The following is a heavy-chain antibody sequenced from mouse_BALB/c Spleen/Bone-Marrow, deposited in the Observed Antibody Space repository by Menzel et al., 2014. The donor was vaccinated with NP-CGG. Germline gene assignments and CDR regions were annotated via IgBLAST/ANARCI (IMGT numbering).Heavy chain of an antibody. CDR2: IYPGDGET. Sequence: VQLQQSGAGLVRPGSSVKISCKASGYAFSNYGMNWVKQRPGQGLEWIGQIYPGDGETNYNGEFEGRVTLTADKSSSTAYMQVSSLTSEDSAVYFCASVYDYGRGYAMDYWGQGTSVTVSS. J-gene: IGHJ4*01. CDR1: GYAFSNYG. CDR3: ASVYDYGRGYAMDY. D-gene: IGHD2-4*01. V-gene: IGHV1-80*01.